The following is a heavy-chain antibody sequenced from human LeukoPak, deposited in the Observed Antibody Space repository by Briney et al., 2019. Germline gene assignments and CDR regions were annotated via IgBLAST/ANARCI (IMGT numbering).Heavy chain of an antibody. Sequence: GASVTVSCKASGGTFSSYAISWVRQAPGQGLEWVGGIIPIFGTANYVQKFQGRVTITAGESTSSAYMELSSLRSEDTAVYYCAREIGDSSGYYYEVFGYWGQGTLVTVSS. CDR3: AREIGDSSGYYYEVFGY. CDR1: GGTFSSYA. J-gene: IGHJ4*02. CDR2: IIPIFGTA. D-gene: IGHD3-22*01. V-gene: IGHV1-69*13.